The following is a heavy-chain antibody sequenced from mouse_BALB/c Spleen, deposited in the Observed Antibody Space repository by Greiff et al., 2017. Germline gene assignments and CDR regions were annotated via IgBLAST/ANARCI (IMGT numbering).Heavy chain of an antibody. D-gene: IGHD3-3*01. Sequence: VQLVESGPGLVAPSQSLSITCTVSGFSLTSYGVHWVRQPPGKGLEWLGVIWAGGSTNYNSALMSRLSISKDNSKSQVFLKMNSLQTDDTAMYYCARERDGYWYFDVWGAGTTVTVSS. V-gene: IGHV2-9*02. CDR2: IWAGGST. J-gene: IGHJ1*01. CDR3: ARERDGYWYFDV. CDR1: GFSLTSYG.